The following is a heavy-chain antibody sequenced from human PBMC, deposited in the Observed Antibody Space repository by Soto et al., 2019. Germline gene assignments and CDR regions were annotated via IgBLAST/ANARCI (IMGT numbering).Heavy chain of an antibody. CDR3: ARGRIVVVVAGTSYGMDV. CDR2: IIPICGTA. V-gene: IGHV1-69*01. J-gene: IGHJ6*02. D-gene: IGHD2-15*01. CDR1: GGTFSSYA. Sequence: QVQLVQSGAEVKKPGSSVKVSCKASGGTFSSYAISWVRQAPVHGLEWMGGIIPICGTANYAQKFQGRVTITADESTSTAYLELSSLRSEDTAVYYCARGRIVVVVAGTSYGMDVWGQGTTVTVSS.